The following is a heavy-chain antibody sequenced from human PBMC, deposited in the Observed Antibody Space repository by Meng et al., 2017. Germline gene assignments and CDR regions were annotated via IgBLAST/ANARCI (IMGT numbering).Heavy chain of an antibody. V-gene: IGHV4-4*02. CDR3: ARDGRSWD. D-gene: IGHD7-27*01. Sequence: QVPVPGTAPGRGNPSVTLARTCAVTGGCISSSNWWSWVRQPPGKRLEWIGEIYHSGSTNYNPSLKSRVTISVDKSKNQFSLKLSSVTAADTAVYYCARDGRSWDWGQGTLVTVSS. J-gene: IGHJ4*02. CDR1: GGCISSSNW. CDR2: IYHSGST.